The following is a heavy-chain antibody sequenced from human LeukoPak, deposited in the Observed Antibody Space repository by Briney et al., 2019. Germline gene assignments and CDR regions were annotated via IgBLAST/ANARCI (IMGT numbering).Heavy chain of an antibody. Sequence: GGSLRLSCAASGFTFSNAWMSWVRQAPGKGLEWVGRIKSKTDGGTTDYAAPVKGRFTISRDDSKNTLNLQMNSLKTEDTAVYYCTTPASVVPYYYYYYMDVWGKGTTVTVSS. D-gene: IGHD3-22*01. CDR1: GFTFSNAW. J-gene: IGHJ6*03. CDR3: TTPASVVPYYYYYYMDV. V-gene: IGHV3-15*01. CDR2: IKSKTDGGTT.